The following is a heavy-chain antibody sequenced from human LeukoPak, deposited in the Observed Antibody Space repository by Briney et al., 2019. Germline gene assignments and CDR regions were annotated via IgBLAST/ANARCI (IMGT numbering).Heavy chain of an antibody. Sequence: SETLSLTCTVSGGSISSGDYYWSWIRQPPGKGLEWIGYIYHSGSTYYNPSLKSRVTISVDRSKNQFSLKLSSVTAADTAVYYCARVTGSGFIDYWGQGTLVTVSS. J-gene: IGHJ4*02. CDR3: ARVTGSGFIDY. CDR1: GGSISSGDYY. V-gene: IGHV4-30-2*01. D-gene: IGHD6-19*01. CDR2: IYHSGST.